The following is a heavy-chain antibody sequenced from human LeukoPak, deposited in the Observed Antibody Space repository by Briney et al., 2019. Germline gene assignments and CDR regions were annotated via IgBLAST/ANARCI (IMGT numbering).Heavy chain of an antibody. CDR2: IYSGGTT. J-gene: IGHJ4*02. CDR3: AREGRDEGYYFDY. V-gene: IGHV3-66*01. CDR1: GLTVSSNY. Sequence: PGGSLRLSCAASGLTVSSNYMSWVRQAPGKGLEWVSVIYSGGTTYYADSVKGRFIISRDNSKNTLYLQMNSLRVEDTAVYYCAREGRDEGYYFDYWGQGTLVTVSS.